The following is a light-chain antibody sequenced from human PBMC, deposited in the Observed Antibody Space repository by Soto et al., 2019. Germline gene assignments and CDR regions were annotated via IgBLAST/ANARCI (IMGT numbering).Light chain of an antibody. V-gene: IGLV1-44*01. J-gene: IGLJ1*01. CDR3: AAWDDRLDVYV. Sequence: QSALTQPPSASGTPGQIVVISCSGSSSNIGSNTVTWYQQLPGTAPKLLIYSTSQRSSGVPGRFSGSKSGASASLSISGLQSEDEADYYCAAWDDRLDVYVFGTGTKLTVL. CDR2: STS. CDR1: SSNIGSNT.